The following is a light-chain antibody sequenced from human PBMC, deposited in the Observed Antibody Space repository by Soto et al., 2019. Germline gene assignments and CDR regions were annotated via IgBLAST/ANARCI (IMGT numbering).Light chain of an antibody. CDR3: QQYGSSPST. CDR2: GAS. V-gene: IGKV3-20*01. Sequence: EIVMTQSPATLSVSPGERATLSCRASQSVSSSYLAWYRQKPGQAPRLLISGASSRATGIPDRFSGSGSGTDFTLTISGLEPEDFAVYYCQQYGSSPSTFGQGTKVDIK. CDR1: QSVSSSY. J-gene: IGKJ1*01.